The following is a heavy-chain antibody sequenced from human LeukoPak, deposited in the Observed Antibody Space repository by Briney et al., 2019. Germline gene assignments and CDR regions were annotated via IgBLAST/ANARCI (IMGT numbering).Heavy chain of an antibody. CDR2: INPDNGDT. V-gene: IGHV1-8*01. CDR1: GYIFTNYD. J-gene: IGHJ5*02. CDR3: ARVTGWFAP. Sequence: AASVKVSCTASGYIFTNYDINWVRQAAGQGLEWMGWINPDNGDTSYAQTFQGRVTMTRDTATNTAYMELSSLRSEDTAMYFCARVTGWFAPWGQGTQITVSS. D-gene: IGHD5-18*01.